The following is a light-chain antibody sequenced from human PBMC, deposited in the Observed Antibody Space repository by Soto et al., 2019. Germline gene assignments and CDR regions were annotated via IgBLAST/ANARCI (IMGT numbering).Light chain of an antibody. V-gene: IGKV1-5*01. CDR1: QSISSW. CDR2: DAS. CDR3: QQYNSYWWT. J-gene: IGKJ1*01. Sequence: DIQMTQSPSTLSASVGDRVTITCRASQSISSWLAWYQQKPGKAPKLLIYDASSLESGVPSRFSGSGSGTEFTLTISSLQPDDFATYYCQQYNSYWWTFGQGPKVEIK.